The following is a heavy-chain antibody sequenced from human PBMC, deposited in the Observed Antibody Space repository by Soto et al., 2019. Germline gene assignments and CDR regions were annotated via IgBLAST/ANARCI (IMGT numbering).Heavy chain of an antibody. CDR3: TRGRGSGWSIHDY. CDR2: IRSKAYGGTT. V-gene: IGHV3-49*05. J-gene: IGHJ4*02. CDR1: GFTFGDYA. Sequence: ESGGGLVKPGRSLRLSCTASGFTFGDYAMSWFRQAPGKGLEWVGFIRSKAYGGTTEYAASVKGRFTISRDDSKSIAYLQMNSLKTEDTAVYYCTRGRGSGWSIHDYWGQGTLVTVSS. D-gene: IGHD6-19*01.